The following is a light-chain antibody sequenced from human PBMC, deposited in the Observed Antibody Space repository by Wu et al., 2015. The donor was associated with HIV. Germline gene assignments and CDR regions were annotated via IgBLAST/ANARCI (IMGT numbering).Light chain of an antibody. CDR1: QNVDDS. CDR3: RQSYNMGS. J-gene: IGKJ4*01. Sequence: DIQMTQSPSSLSASVGDRVTITCRASQNVDDSLNWYQQKPGEAPKVLISGASRLQSGVPSRFSGSGYGTDFTLTITTLQPEDFATYYCRQSYNMGSFGGGTKVEIK. V-gene: IGKV1-39*01. CDR2: GAS.